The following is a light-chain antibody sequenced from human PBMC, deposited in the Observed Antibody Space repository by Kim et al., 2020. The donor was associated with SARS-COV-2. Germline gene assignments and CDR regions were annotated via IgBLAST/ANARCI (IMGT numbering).Light chain of an antibody. V-gene: IGKV1-33*01. CDR3: QQYDNLPIT. J-gene: IGKJ5*01. CDR1: QDISNY. CDR2: DAS. Sequence: ASVGDRVTITCQASQDISNYLNWYQQKPGKAPELLIYDASNLETGVPSRFSGSGSGTDFTFTISSLQPEDIATYCCQQYDNLPITFGQGTRLEIK.